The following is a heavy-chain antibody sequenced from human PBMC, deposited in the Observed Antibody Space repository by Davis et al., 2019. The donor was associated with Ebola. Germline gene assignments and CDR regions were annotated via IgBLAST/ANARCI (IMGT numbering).Heavy chain of an antibody. D-gene: IGHD3-10*01. V-gene: IGHV4-61*01. CDR3: ARGGGRRYADY. Sequence: SETLSLTCTVSGGSVSSGSYYWSWIRQPPGKGLEWIGYIYYSGSTNYNPSLKSRVTISVDTSKNQFSLKLSSVTAADTAVYYCARGGGRRYADYWGQGTLVTVSS. J-gene: IGHJ4*02. CDR2: IYYSGST. CDR1: GGSVSSGSYY.